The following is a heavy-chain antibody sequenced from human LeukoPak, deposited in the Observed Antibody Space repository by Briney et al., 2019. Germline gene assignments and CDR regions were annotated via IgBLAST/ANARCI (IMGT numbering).Heavy chain of an antibody. D-gene: IGHD3-22*01. CDR1: SGSISSYY. CDR3: ARGDYDSSPDSVYMDV. Sequence: SETLSLTCTVSSGSISSYYCSWIRQPPGKGLEWIGYVFYSRSTNYSPSLKRRVTISVDTSKNQFSLKLRSVTAADTAVYFCARGDYDSSPDSVYMDVWGKGTTVTVSS. J-gene: IGHJ6*03. V-gene: IGHV4-59*01. CDR2: VFYSRST.